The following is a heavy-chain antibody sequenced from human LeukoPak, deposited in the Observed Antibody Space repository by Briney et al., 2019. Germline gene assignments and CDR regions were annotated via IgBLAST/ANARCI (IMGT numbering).Heavy chain of an antibody. Sequence: GGSLRLSCAASGFTFSSYSMSWVRQAPGKGLEWVSSISSSSSYIYYADSVKGRFTISRDNAKNSLYLQMSSLRAEDTAVYYCARDSGSGSYECDYWGQGTLVTVSS. CDR2: ISSSSSYI. CDR1: GFTFSSYS. V-gene: IGHV3-21*01. CDR3: ARDSGSGSYECDY. D-gene: IGHD3-10*01. J-gene: IGHJ4*02.